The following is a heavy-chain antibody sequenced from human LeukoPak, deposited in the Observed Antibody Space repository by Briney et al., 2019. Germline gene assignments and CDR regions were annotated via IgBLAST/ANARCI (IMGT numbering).Heavy chain of an antibody. D-gene: IGHD6-6*01. V-gene: IGHV3-23*01. Sequence: GGSLRLSCAASGFTFSSYAMSWVRQAPGKGLEWVSGISGSGGSTYYANSVKGRFTISRDKFMNTLYLQMNSLRAEDTAVYYCARGRGLPVRPPNEGFLDYWGRGTLVTVSS. CDR2: ISGSGGST. J-gene: IGHJ4*02. CDR3: ARGRGLPVRPPNEGFLDY. CDR1: GFTFSSYA.